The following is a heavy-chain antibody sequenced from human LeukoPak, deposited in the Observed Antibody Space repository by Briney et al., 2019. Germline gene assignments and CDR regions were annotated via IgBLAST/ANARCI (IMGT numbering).Heavy chain of an antibody. D-gene: IGHD2-8*02. CDR1: GGSISSYY. V-gene: IGHV4-59*12. CDR2: IYYSGST. CDR3: ARGSSYHRPIWGGTRPGVLDY. Sequence: PSETLSLTCTVSGGSISSYYWSWIRQPPGKGLEWIGYIYYSGSTNYNPSLKSRVTISVDTSKNQFSLKLSSVTAADTAVYYCARGSSYHRPIWGGTRPGVLDYWGQGTLVTVSS. J-gene: IGHJ4*02.